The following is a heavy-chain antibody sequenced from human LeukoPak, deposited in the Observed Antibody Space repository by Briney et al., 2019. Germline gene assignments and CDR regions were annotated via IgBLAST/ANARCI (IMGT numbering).Heavy chain of an antibody. V-gene: IGHV4-34*01. J-gene: IGHJ3*02. Sequence: SETLSLTCAVYGGSFSGYYWSWIRQPPGKGLEWIGEINHSGSTNYNPSLKSRVTISVDTSKNQFSLKLSSVTAADAAVYYCARVIAAADHDAFDIWGQGTMVTVSS. CDR1: GGSFSGYY. CDR2: INHSGST. CDR3: ARVIAAADHDAFDI. D-gene: IGHD6-13*01.